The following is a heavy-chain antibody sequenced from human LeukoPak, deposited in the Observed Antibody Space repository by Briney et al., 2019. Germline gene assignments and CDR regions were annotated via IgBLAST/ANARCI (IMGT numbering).Heavy chain of an antibody. CDR3: AREAAAGTFDY. D-gene: IGHD6-13*01. Sequence: SETLSLTCTVSGGSISSGSYYWSWIRQPAGKGLEWIGRIYTSGSTNYNPSLKSRVTISVDTSRNQFSLKLSSVTAADTAVYYCAREAAAGTFDYWGQGTLVTVSS. V-gene: IGHV4-61*02. CDR2: IYTSGST. CDR1: GGSISSGSYY. J-gene: IGHJ4*02.